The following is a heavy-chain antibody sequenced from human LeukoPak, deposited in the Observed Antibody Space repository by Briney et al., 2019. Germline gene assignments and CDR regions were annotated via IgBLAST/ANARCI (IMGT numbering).Heavy chain of an antibody. CDR3: AKGQDSSGYLDY. V-gene: IGHV3-33*06. J-gene: IGHJ4*02. CDR1: GFTFSSYG. Sequence: SGGSLRLSCAASGFTFSSYGMHWVRQAPGKGLEWVAVIWYDGSNKYYADSVKGRFTISRDNPKNTLYLQMNSLRAEDTAVYYCAKGQDSSGYLDYWGQGTLVTVSS. CDR2: IWYDGSNK. D-gene: IGHD3-22*01.